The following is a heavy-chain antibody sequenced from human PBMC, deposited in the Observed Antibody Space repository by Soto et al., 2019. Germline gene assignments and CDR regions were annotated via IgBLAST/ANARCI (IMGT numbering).Heavy chain of an antibody. J-gene: IGHJ4*02. CDR2: INAGNGNT. V-gene: IGHV1-3*01. Sequence: EASVKVSCKASGYTFTSYAMHWVRQAPGQRLEWMGWINAGNGNTKYSQKFQGRVTITRDTSASTAYMELSSLRPEDTAVYYCARDPGYSYGYNWAQGTLVTVSS. D-gene: IGHD5-18*01. CDR3: ARDPGYSYGYN. CDR1: GYTFTSYA.